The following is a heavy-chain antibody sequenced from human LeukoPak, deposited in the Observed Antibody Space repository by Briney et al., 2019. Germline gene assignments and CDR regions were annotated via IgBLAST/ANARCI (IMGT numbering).Heavy chain of an antibody. CDR3: ARDDSGSYYFDY. Sequence: ASVKVSCKASVYTFTGYYMHWVRQAPGQGLEWMGWINPNSGGTNYAQKFHGRVTMTRDTSISTAYMELSRLRSDDTAVYYCARDDSGSYYFDYWGQGTLVTVSS. CDR1: VYTFTGYY. D-gene: IGHD1-26*01. CDR2: INPNSGGT. J-gene: IGHJ4*02. V-gene: IGHV1-2*02.